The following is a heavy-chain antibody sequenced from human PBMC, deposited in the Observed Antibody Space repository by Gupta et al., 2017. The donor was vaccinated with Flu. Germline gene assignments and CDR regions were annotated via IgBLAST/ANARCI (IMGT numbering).Heavy chain of an antibody. D-gene: IGHD3-22*01. CDR3: VGCREVPNSDYYLEV. CDR2: INDAGCT. V-gene: IGHV4-34*07. CDR1: GGSLSDFF. J-gene: IGHJ6*04. Sequence: QLQLRHWGAGLLKPSETLSLTCSVSGGSLSDFFSSWFRQAPWKCLAWVGEINDAGCTTFNPSLASRLTRSVDTSKNQFSLKLNSLNAAETAIYYCVGCREVPNSDYYLEVWDKGTTVTVSS.